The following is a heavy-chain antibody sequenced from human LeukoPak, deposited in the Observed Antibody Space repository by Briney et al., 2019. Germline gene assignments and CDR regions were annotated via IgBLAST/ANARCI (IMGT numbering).Heavy chain of an antibody. Sequence: SVKVSCKASGGTFSSYAISWVRQAPGQGLEWMGGIIPIFGTANYAQKFQGRVTITTDESTSTAYMELSSLRSEDTAVYYCASSWGETYYDILTGYYRWFDPWGQGTLVTVSS. J-gene: IGHJ5*02. CDR3: ASSWGETYYDILTGYYRWFDP. V-gene: IGHV1-69*05. D-gene: IGHD3-9*01. CDR2: IIPIFGTA. CDR1: GGTFSSYA.